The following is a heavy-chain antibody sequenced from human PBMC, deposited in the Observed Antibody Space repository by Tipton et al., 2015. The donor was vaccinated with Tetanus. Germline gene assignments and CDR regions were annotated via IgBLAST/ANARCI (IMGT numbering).Heavy chain of an antibody. D-gene: IGHD2-21*02. CDR3: ARGTMTAAT. Sequence: PGLVKPSETLSLTCTVSGDSMSSFFWSWIRQPPGEGLEWIGYIFYTGSTNYNPSLKSRVTISLDTSRSQFSLKLASVTAADTAVYYCARGTMTAATWGQGTLVTVSS. J-gene: IGHJ5*02. CDR2: IFYTGST. V-gene: IGHV4-59*01. CDR1: GDSMSSFF.